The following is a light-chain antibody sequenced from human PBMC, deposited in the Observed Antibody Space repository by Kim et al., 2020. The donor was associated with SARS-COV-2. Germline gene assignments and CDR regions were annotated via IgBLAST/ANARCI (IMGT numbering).Light chain of an antibody. CDR2: LEGSGSY. V-gene: IGLV4-60*03. Sequence: SVKLTCTLSSGHNSYIIAWPQQQPGKAPRYLMKLEGSGSYNKGSRVPDRFSGSSSGADRYLTISNLQSEDEADYYCETWDSNTRVFGGGTQLTVL. CDR3: ETWDSNTRV. CDR1: SGHNSYI. J-gene: IGLJ3*02.